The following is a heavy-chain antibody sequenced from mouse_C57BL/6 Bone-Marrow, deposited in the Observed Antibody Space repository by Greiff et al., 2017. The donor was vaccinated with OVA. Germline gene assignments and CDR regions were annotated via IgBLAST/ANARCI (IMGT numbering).Heavy chain of an antibody. CDR1: GFNIKDDY. Sequence: EVKLMESGAELVRPGASVKLSCTASGFNIKDDYMHWVKQRPEQGLEWIGWIDPENGDTEYASKFQGKATITADTSSNTAYLQLSSLTSEDTAVYYCTRGYGSSWYFDVWGTGTTVTVSS. D-gene: IGHD1-1*01. V-gene: IGHV14-4*01. CDR2: IDPENGDT. CDR3: TRGYGSSWYFDV. J-gene: IGHJ1*03.